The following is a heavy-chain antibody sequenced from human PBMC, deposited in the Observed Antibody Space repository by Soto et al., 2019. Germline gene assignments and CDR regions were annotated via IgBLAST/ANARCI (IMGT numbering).Heavy chain of an antibody. D-gene: IGHD4-17*01. V-gene: IGHV1-69*13. Sequence: VKVCSEAPGVTFSVYAIGWPRQAPGQGLEWMGGIIPIFGTANYAQKFQGRVTIAADEATSTAYMELSSLRSEDTAVYYCARDPGYGDYGVYWYFDLWRRGTLDPVSS. J-gene: IGHJ2*01. CDR2: IIPIFGTA. CDR1: GVTFSVYA. CDR3: ARDPGYGDYGVYWYFDL.